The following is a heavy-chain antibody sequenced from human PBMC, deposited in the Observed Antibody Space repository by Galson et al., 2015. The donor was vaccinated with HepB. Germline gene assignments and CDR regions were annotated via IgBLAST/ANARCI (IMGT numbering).Heavy chain of an antibody. CDR2: IGGGGAAT. CDR3: AKNSPTTYSFGFRGGYYFDY. CDR1: GFTFSSCA. Sequence: SLRLSCAASGFTFSSCAMSWVRQAPGKGLEWVSTIGGGGAATYYADSVKGRFTISRDNSKNTLFLQITSLRAEDTAVYYCAKNSPTTYSFGFRGGYYFDYWGQGALVTVSS. J-gene: IGHJ4*02. D-gene: IGHD5-18*01. V-gene: IGHV3-23*01.